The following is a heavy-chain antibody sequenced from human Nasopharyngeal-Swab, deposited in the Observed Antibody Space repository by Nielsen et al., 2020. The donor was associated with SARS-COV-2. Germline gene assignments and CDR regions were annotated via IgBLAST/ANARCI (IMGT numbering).Heavy chain of an antibody. CDR3: AKDKIAGSSWAYYFDY. Sequence: GGSLRLSCAASGFTFSNYGMSWVRQAPGKGLEWVAVMSGTGGSTHYTDSVKGRFTISRDNSKNTLYLQMNSLRAEDTAVYYCAKDKIAGSSWAYYFDYWGQGALVTVSS. CDR2: MSGTGGST. CDR1: GFTFSNYG. V-gene: IGHV3-23*01. D-gene: IGHD6-13*01. J-gene: IGHJ4*02.